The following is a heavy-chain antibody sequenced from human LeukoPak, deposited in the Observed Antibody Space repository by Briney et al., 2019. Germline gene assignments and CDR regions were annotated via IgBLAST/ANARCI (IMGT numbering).Heavy chain of an antibody. CDR1: EYSFTSYW. V-gene: IGHV5-51*01. CDR3: ARRLMYYYDTSGYDVAFDI. J-gene: IGHJ3*02. Sequence: GESLKISCKGSEYSFTSYWIGWVRQMPGKGLEWMGIIYPGDSDTTYSPSFQGQVTISADKSISAASLQWSSLKASDTAMYYCARRLMYYYDTSGYDVAFDIWGQGTMVTVSS. D-gene: IGHD3-22*01. CDR2: IYPGDSDT.